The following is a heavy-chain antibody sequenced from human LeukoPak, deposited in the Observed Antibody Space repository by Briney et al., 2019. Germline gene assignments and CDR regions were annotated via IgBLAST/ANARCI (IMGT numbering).Heavy chain of an antibody. CDR2: ISSSGSTI. CDR3: ARHLRVRGGTDY. Sequence: AGGSLRLSCAASGFTFSSYEMNWVRQAPGKGLEWVSYISSSGSTIYYADSVKGRFTISRDNAKNSLYLQMNSLRAEDTAVYYCARHLRVRGGTDYWGQGTLVTVSS. V-gene: IGHV3-48*03. CDR1: GFTFSSYE. D-gene: IGHD3-10*01. J-gene: IGHJ4*02.